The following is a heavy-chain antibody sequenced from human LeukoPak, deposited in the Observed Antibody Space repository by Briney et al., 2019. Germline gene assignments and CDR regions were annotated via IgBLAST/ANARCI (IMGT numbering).Heavy chain of an antibody. V-gene: IGHV1-69*01. Sequence: SVKVSCKASGGTFISYAISWVRQAPGQGVEWMGGIIPIFCTANYAQKFQGRVTITADESTSTAYMELSSLRSEDTAVYYCARVGFSGSSSLEDYWGQGTLVTVSS. D-gene: IGHD6-6*01. CDR3: ARVGFSGSSSLEDY. J-gene: IGHJ4*02. CDR2: IIPIFCTA. CDR1: GGTFISYA.